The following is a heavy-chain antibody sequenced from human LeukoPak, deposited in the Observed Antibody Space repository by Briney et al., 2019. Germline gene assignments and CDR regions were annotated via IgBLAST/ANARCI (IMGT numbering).Heavy chain of an antibody. J-gene: IGHJ2*01. D-gene: IGHD6-13*01. Sequence: PSETLSLTCTVSGGSISSSSYYWGWIRQPPGKGLEWIGYIYYSGSTNYNPSLKSRVTISVDTSKNQFSLKLSSVTAADTAVYYCARVGIAAAGPKVWYFDLWGRGTLVTVSS. V-gene: IGHV4-61*05. CDR3: ARVGIAAAGPKVWYFDL. CDR2: IYYSGST. CDR1: GGSISSSSYY.